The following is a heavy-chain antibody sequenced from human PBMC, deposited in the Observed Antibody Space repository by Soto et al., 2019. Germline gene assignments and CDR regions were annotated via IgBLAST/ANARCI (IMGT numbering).Heavy chain of an antibody. CDR2: ISAYNGNT. V-gene: IGHV1-18*04. CDR3: ARDLSSSSMKLYNWFDP. Sequence: ASVKLSCQASVYTFTSYGISWLRQAPGQGLEWMGWISAYNGNTNYSQKLQGRVTMTTDTSTSTAYMELSRLRSDDTAVYYCARDLSSSSMKLYNWFDPWGQGTLVT. J-gene: IGHJ5*02. CDR1: VYTFTSYG. D-gene: IGHD6-6*01.